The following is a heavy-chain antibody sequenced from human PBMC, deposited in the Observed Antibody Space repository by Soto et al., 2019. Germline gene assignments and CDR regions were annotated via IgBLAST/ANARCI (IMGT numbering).Heavy chain of an antibody. Sequence: SETLSLTCTVSGGSISSSSYYWGWIRQPPGKGLEWIGSIYYSGSTYYNPSLKSRVTISVDTSKNQFSLKLSSVTAADTAVYYCARACRWLAKGGFDYWGQGTLVTVSS. V-gene: IGHV4-39*01. CDR1: GGSISSSSYY. CDR2: IYYSGST. CDR3: ARACRWLAKGGFDY. J-gene: IGHJ4*02. D-gene: IGHD6-19*01.